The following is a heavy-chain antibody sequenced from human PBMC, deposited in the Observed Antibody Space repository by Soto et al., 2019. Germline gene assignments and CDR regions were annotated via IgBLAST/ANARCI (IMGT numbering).Heavy chain of an antibody. D-gene: IGHD3-10*01. J-gene: IGHJ2*01. CDR1: GFTFSSYG. CDR2: ISFYGSNK. CDR3: AKDSHFSGSGSYRFDL. V-gene: IGHV3-30*18. Sequence: QVQLVESGGGVVQPGRSLKLSCAASGFTFSSYGMHWVRQAPGKGLEWVAVISFYGSNKYYAESVKGRFTISRDNSKNTLYLQMNSLRTEDTAVYSCAKDSHFSGSGSYRFDLWGRGTLVTVSS.